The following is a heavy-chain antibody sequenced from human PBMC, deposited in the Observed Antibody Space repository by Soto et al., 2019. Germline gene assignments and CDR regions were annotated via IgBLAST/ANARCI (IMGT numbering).Heavy chain of an antibody. CDR2: SRSNADVGTA. D-gene: IGHD3-9*01. Sequence: EVQLVASGGGLVKSGGSLRLSCAASGFPFNNAWMSWVRQAPGKGLEWVGRSRSNADVGTAVYAAPVKGRFTIARDDSKHTLYLQINSLKSEDTAVYYCTTDSSPYHDIWTGIDSWGQGTLVTVSS. CDR1: GFPFNNAW. J-gene: IGHJ4*02. V-gene: IGHV3-15*01. CDR3: TTDSSPYHDIWTGIDS.